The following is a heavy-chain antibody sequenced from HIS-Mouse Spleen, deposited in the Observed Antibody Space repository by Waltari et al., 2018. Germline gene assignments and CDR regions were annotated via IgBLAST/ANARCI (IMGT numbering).Heavy chain of an antibody. Sequence: QVQLVQSGAEVKKPGASVKVSCKASGYTFTGYYMHWVRQAPGQGLEWMGGINPNSGGTNYAQKVQGRVTMTRDTSSSTAYMELSRLRSDETAVYYCARERDGFDIWGQGTMVTVSS. CDR1: GYTFTGYY. CDR3: ARERDGFDI. V-gene: IGHV1-2*02. J-gene: IGHJ3*02. CDR2: INPNSGGT.